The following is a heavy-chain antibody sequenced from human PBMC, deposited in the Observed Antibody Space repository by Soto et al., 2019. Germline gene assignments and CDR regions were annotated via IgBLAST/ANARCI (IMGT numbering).Heavy chain of an antibody. CDR3: AQACVGDCYNVDY. CDR1: GFTFSSYA. D-gene: IGHD2-21*01. Sequence: GGSLRLSCAASGFTFSSYAMSWVRQAPGKGREWVSAISGSVGSTYYADSVKGRFTISRYNSKNTLYLQMNSLRAEDTAVYYCAQACVGDCYNVDYWGQGTLVTVSS. CDR2: ISGSVGST. J-gene: IGHJ4*02. V-gene: IGHV3-23*01.